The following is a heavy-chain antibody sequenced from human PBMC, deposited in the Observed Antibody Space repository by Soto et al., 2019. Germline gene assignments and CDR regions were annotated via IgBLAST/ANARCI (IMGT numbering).Heavy chain of an antibody. CDR2: IIPIFGTA. CDR3: ARGDYYGSGSYYLRSYYYGMDV. D-gene: IGHD3-10*01. J-gene: IGHJ6*02. Sequence: SVKVSCKASGGTFSSYAISWVRQSPGQGLEWMGGIIPIFGTANYAQKFQGRVTITADESTSTAYMELSSLRSEDTAVYYCARGDYYGSGSYYLRSYYYGMDVWGQGTTVTVS. V-gene: IGHV1-69*13. CDR1: GGTFSSYA.